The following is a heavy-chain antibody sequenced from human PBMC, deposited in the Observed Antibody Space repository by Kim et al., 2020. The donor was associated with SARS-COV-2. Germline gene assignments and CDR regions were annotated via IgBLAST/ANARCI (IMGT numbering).Heavy chain of an antibody. CDR2: ISYDGSNK. CDR1: GFTFSSYG. CDR3: AKDGRYYDFWSGYLSPSSYYYYMDV. D-gene: IGHD3-3*01. Sequence: GGSLRLSCAASGFTFSSYGMHWVRQAPGKGLEWVAVISYDGSNKYYADSVKGRFTISRDNSKNTLYLQMNSLRAEDTAVYYCAKDGRYYDFWSGYLSPSSYYYYMDVWGKGTTVTVSS. V-gene: IGHV3-30*18. J-gene: IGHJ6*03.